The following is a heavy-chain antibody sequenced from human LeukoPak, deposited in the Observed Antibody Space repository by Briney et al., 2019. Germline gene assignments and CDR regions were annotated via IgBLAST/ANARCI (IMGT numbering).Heavy chain of an antibody. V-gene: IGHV1-46*01. J-gene: IGHJ4*02. CDR1: GYTFTSYY. D-gene: IGHD6-13*01. CDR2: INPSGGST. Sequence: ASVKVSCKASGYTFTSYYMHRVRQAPGQGLEWMGIINPSGGSTSYAQKFQGRVTMTTDTSTSTAYMELRSLRSDDTAIYYCAREAAAGVYFEYWGQGTLVTVSS. CDR3: AREAAAGVYFEY.